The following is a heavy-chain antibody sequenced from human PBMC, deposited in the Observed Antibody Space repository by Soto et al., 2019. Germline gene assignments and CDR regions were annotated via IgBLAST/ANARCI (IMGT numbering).Heavy chain of an antibody. CDR1: GYTFTSYD. V-gene: IGHV1-8*01. D-gene: IGHD3-9*01. CDR2: MNPNSGNT. J-gene: IGHJ5*02. Sequence: GASVKVSCKASGYTFTSYDINWVRQATGQGLEWMGWMNPNSGNTGYAQKFQGRVTMTRNTSISTAYMELSSLRSEDTAVYYCARGHRIGLRVFDWLLPSRWFDPWGQGTLVPVSS. CDR3: ARGHRIGLRVFDWLLPSRWFDP.